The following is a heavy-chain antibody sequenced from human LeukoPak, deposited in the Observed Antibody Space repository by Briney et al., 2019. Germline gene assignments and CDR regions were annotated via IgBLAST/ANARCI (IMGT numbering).Heavy chain of an antibody. CDR1: GFTFSSYW. V-gene: IGHV3-74*01. J-gene: IGHJ6*02. CDR3: ASSMDVLRYFDWFDYYYYGMDV. Sequence: PGGSLRLSCAASGFTFSSYWMHWVRQAPGKGLVWVSRINSDGSSTSYADSVKGRFTISRDNAKNTLYLQMNSLRAEDTAEYYCASSMDVLRYFDWFDYYYYGMDVWGQGTTVTVSS. D-gene: IGHD3-9*01. CDR2: INSDGSST.